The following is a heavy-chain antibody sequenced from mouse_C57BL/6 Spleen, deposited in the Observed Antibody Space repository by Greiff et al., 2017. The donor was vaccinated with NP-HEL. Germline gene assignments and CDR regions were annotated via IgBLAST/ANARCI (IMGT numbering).Heavy chain of an antibody. CDR1: GFTFSSYT. CDR3: ARHHHGSRPPYYAMDY. D-gene: IGHD1-1*01. J-gene: IGHJ4*01. Sequence: EVKLVESGGGLVKPGGSLKLSCAASGFTFSSYTMSWVRQTPEKRLEWVATISGGGGNTYYPDSVKGRFTISRDNAKNTVYLQMSSMRSEDTALYYCARHHHGSRPPYYAMDYWGQGTSVTVSS. V-gene: IGHV5-9*01. CDR2: ISGGGGNT.